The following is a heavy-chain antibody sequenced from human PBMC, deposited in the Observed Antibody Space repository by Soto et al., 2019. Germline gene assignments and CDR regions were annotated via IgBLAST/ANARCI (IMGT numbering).Heavy chain of an antibody. J-gene: IGHJ6*03. Sequence: GGSLRLSCAASGFTVSSKYMSWVRQAPGKGLEWVSLIQSGGPTYYADSVKGRFTISRDTSENTVHLQMDSLRAEDTAIYYCAKDECSAGSCYSGANYYYYMDVWGQGTTVTVSS. D-gene: IGHD2-15*01. V-gene: IGHV3-66*01. CDR3: AKDECSAGSCYSGANYYYYMDV. CDR2: IQSGGPT. CDR1: GFTVSSKY.